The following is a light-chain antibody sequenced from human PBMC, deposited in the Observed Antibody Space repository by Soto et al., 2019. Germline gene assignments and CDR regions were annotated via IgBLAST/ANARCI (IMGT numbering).Light chain of an antibody. J-gene: IGLJ3*02. V-gene: IGLV2-23*02. Sequence: QSALTQPASVSGSPGQSITISCTGTTSDLANYNLVSWYQQHPGKAPKLIIYEVSKRPTGVSNRFSASKSGSTASLTIAGLQAEDEADYCFCSYVGGNPGVVGGGTKLTVL. CDR1: TSDLANYNL. CDR3: CSYVGGNPGV. CDR2: EVS.